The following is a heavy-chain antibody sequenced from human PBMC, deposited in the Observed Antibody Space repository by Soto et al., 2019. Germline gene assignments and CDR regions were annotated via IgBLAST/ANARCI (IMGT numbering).Heavy chain of an antibody. CDR2: INPSGGST. CDR3: ARELEGRGMDV. D-gene: IGHD3-3*02. V-gene: IGHV1-46*01. CDR1: GYTFTSYY. J-gene: IGHJ6*02. Sequence: QVQLVQSGAEVKKPGASAKVSCKASGYTFTSYYMHWVRQAPGQGLEWMGIINPSGGSTSYAQKFQGRVTMTRDTSTSTVYMELSSLRSEDTAVYYCARELEGRGMDVWGQGTTVTVSS.